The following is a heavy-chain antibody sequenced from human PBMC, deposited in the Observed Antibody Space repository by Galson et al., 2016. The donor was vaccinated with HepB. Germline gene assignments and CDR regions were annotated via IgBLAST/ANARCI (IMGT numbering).Heavy chain of an antibody. CDR3: ASQYTVLDY. Sequence: SETLSLTCVVSGHSISSAYWWSWVRQPPGKGLEWIGEIYQSGTTNYNPSLEGRVTISVDKAKNQFSPSLTSLTAADTAVYHCASQYTVLDYWGQGTLAPVSA. CDR1: GHSISSAYW. D-gene: IGHD4-17*01. CDR2: IYQSGTT. J-gene: IGHJ4*02. V-gene: IGHV4-4*02.